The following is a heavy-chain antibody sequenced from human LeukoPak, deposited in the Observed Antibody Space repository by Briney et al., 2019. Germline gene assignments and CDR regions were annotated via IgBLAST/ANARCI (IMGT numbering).Heavy chain of an antibody. D-gene: IGHD3-22*01. J-gene: IGHJ4*02. V-gene: IGHV3-21*01. CDR3: ARVSGFSGLAFDY. CDR2: ISGSSSSI. Sequence: GGSLRLSCAASGFTFSIYSVNWVRQAPGKGLEWVSSISGSSSSIYYADSLKGRFTISRDSAKNSLYLQMNSLRAEDTAVYYCARVSGFSGLAFDYWGQGTLVTVSS. CDR1: GFTFSIYS.